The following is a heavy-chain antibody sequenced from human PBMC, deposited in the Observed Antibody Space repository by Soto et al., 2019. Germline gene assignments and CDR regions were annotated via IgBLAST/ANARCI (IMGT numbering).Heavy chain of an antibody. Sequence: PGGSLRLSCAASGFTFSSYAMSWVRQAPGKGLVWVSGINSDGSSTSYADSVKGRFTISGDNAKNTLYLQMNSLRAEDTAVYYCARGEAAAPDYWGQGTLVTVSS. J-gene: IGHJ4*02. V-gene: IGHV3-74*01. D-gene: IGHD6-13*01. CDR3: ARGEAAAPDY. CDR2: INSDGSST. CDR1: GFTFSSYA.